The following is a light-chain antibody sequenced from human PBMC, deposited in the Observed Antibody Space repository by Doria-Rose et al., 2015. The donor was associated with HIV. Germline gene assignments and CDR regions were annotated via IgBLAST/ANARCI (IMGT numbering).Light chain of an antibody. CDR2: GAF. V-gene: IGKV1D-12*01. CDR1: QDISSF. Sequence: ASQDISSFLAWYQQRPGKAPNLLISGAFNLENGVPSRFSGSGSGTDFTLTINSLQPEDFAIYYCQQAHSFPLTFGGGTKVDIK. CDR3: QQAHSFPLT. J-gene: IGKJ4*01.